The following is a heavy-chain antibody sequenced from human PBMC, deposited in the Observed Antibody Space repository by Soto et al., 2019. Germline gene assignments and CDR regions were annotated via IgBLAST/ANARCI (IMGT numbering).Heavy chain of an antibody. V-gene: IGHV3-48*03. CDR1: GFTFSSYE. CDR2: ISSSGSTI. J-gene: IGHJ2*01. CDR3: AGLRPTYSCWYFYWYFVL. D-gene: IGHD6-19*01. Sequence: EVQLVESGGGLVQPGGSLRLSCAASGFTFSSYEMNWVRQAPGKGLEWVSYISSSGSTIYYADSVEGRFTISRDNAKNSLYLQMHSLSADETALSYCAGLRPTYSCWYFYWYFVLWGRGTLVTVSS.